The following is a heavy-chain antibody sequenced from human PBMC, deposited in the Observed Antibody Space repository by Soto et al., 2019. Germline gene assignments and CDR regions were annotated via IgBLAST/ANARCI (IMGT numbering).Heavy chain of an antibody. D-gene: IGHD5-12*01. CDR3: ARGRRWLQSYYYYGMDV. V-gene: IGHV4-34*01. CDR2: INHSGST. J-gene: IGHJ6*02. Sequence: PSETLSLTCTVSGDSISKSGHYWSWIRQPPGKGLEWIGEINHSGSTNYNPSLKSRVTISVDTSKNQFSLKLSSVTAADTAVYYCARGRRWLQSYYYYGMDVWGQGTTVTVSS. CDR1: GDSISKSGHY.